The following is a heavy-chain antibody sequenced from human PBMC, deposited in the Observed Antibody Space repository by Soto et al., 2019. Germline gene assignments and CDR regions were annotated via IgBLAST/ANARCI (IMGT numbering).Heavy chain of an antibody. CDR1: GGSISRYY. V-gene: IGHV4-59*08. Sequence: SETLSLTCTVSGGSISRYYWSWIRQPPGKGLEWIGYINYSGSTNYNPSLKSRVTISIDTSKNQFSLKLSSVTAADTAVYYCARHLSVTSRGEFDPWGQGTLVTVSS. CDR3: ARHLSVTSRGEFDP. D-gene: IGHD2-21*02. CDR2: INYSGST. J-gene: IGHJ5*02.